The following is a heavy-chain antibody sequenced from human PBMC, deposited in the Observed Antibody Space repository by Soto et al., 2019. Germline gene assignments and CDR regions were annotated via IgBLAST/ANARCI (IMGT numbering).Heavy chain of an antibody. Sequence: QVQVVQSGDEVKETGASVRVSCKTSGYSFTAYGISWVRQAPGQGLEWMGWISCYNGKTKYAQKVQGRVTMTTDTSTSTGDMEVRSLRSDDTAISYCARDDPPPELRFLEWHNYDYHGMDVWGKGTTVTVSS. J-gene: IGHJ6*04. CDR3: ARDDPPPELRFLEWHNYDYHGMDV. CDR1: GYSFTAYG. V-gene: IGHV1-18*01. D-gene: IGHD3-3*01. CDR2: ISCYNGKT.